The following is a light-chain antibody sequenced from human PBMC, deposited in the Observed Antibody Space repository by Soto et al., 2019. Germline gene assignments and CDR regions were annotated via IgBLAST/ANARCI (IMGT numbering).Light chain of an antibody. J-gene: IGKJ5*01. Sequence: IQMTQSPSSLSASVGDRVTITCRASQGIRDDLGWYQQKPGKAPKRLIFDASSLQSGVPSRFSGGGSGTEFTLTISSLQPDDFATYFCQQYHTYSITFGQGTRLEIK. CDR3: QQYHTYSIT. CDR1: QGIRDD. CDR2: DAS. V-gene: IGKV1-17*01.